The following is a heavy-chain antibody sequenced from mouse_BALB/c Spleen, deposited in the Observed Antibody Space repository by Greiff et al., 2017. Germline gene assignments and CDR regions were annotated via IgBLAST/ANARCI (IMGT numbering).Heavy chain of an antibody. CDR2: INPGSGGT. CDR3: ARSEIYYDPWFAY. D-gene: IGHD2-4*01. J-gene: IGHJ3*01. Sequence: VQLQQSGAELVRPGTSVKVSCKASGYAFTNYLIEWVKQRPGQGLEWIGVINPGSGGTNYNEKFKGKATLTADKSSSTAYMQLSSLTSDDSAVYFCARSEIYYDPWFAYWGQGTLVTVSA. V-gene: IGHV1-54*01. CDR1: GYAFTNYL.